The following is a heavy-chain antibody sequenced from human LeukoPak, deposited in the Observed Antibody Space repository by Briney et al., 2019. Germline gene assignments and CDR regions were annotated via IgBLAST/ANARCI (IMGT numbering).Heavy chain of an antibody. CDR1: GGSISSSSYY. CDR3: ARARVGVWGFDY. J-gene: IGHJ4*02. Sequence: SETLSLTCTVSGGSISSSSYYWGWIRQPPGKGLEWIGSIYYSGSTYYNPSLKSRVTISVDTSKNQFSLKLSSVTAADTAVYYCARARVGVWGFDYWGQGTLVTVSS. CDR2: IYYSGST. V-gene: IGHV4-39*07. D-gene: IGHD1-26*01.